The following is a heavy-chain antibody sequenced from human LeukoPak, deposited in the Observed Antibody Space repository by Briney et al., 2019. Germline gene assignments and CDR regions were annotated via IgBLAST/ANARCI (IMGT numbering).Heavy chain of an antibody. Sequence: PSETLSLTCSVSGGSIRSYYYNWIRQPPGKGLEWIGYVSYSGSTKYNPSLNSRVTLSVDTSKNQLSLRLSSVTAADTALYYCAKWHSGWHAFDSWGQGTLVTVSS. D-gene: IGHD6-19*01. CDR3: AKWHSGWHAFDS. V-gene: IGHV4-59*01. CDR1: GGSIRSYY. CDR2: VSYSGST. J-gene: IGHJ4*02.